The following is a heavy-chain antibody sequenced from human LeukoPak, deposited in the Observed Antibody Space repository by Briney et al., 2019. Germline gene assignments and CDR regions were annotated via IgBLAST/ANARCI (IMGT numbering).Heavy chain of an antibody. CDR2: ISSSSSTI. D-gene: IGHD1-1*01. J-gene: IGHJ6*03. Sequence: PGGSLRLSCAASGFTFSSYSMNWVRQAPGKGLEWVSCISSSSSTIYYADSVKGRFTISRDNAKNSLYLQMNSLRAEDTAVYYCARRKTGTYYYYYYMDVWGKGTTVTVSS. CDR3: ARRKTGTYYYYYYMDV. V-gene: IGHV3-48*04. CDR1: GFTFSSYS.